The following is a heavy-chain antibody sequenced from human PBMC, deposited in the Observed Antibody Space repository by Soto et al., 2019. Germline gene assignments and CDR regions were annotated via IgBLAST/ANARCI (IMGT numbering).Heavy chain of an antibody. J-gene: IGHJ6*02. V-gene: IGHV1-69*01. Sequence: QVQLVQSGAEVKKPGSSVKVSCKASGGTFSSYAISWVRQAPGQGLEWMGGIIPIFGTANYAQKFQGRVKITADENTSKADMELSSLRSEDTAVYYCARFFGAFPPYGTYYYYYGMDVWGQGTTVTVSS. CDR1: GGTFSSYA. D-gene: IGHD3-10*01. CDR2: IIPIFGTA. CDR3: ARFFGAFPPYGTYYYYYGMDV.